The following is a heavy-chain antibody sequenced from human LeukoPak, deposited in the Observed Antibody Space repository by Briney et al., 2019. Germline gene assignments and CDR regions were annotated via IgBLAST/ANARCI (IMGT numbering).Heavy chain of an antibody. CDR2: ISFDGSNK. CDR3: ARAGAIPRTDFDY. Sequence: GGSLRLSCAASGFTFNSYTMHWVRQAPGKGLEWVAVISFDGSNKYYADSVKGRFTISRDNSKNTLYLQMNSLRAEDTAVYYCARAGAIPRTDFDYWGQGTLVTVSS. D-gene: IGHD1-26*01. J-gene: IGHJ4*02. V-gene: IGHV3-30-3*01. CDR1: GFTFNSYT.